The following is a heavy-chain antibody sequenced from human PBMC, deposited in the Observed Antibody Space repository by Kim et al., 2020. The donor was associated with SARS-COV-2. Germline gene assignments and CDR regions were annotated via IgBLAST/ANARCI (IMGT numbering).Heavy chain of an antibody. CDR3: AKDRGYDILTGYYDYYGMDV. Sequence: GGSLRLSCAASGFTFSSYGMHWVRQAPVKGLKWVAVISYDGSNKYYADSVKGRFTISRDNSKNTLYLQMNSLRVEDTAVYYCAKDRGYDILTGYYDYYGMDVWGQGTTVTVSS. CDR1: GFTFSSYG. D-gene: IGHD3-9*01. V-gene: IGHV3-30*18. J-gene: IGHJ6*02. CDR2: ISYDGSNK.